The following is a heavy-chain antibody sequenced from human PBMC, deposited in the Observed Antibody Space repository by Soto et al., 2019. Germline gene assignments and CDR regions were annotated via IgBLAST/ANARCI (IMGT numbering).Heavy chain of an antibody. Sequence: QITLKESGPTLVKPTQTLTLTCTFSGFSLGTTGVGVGWIRQPPGKALEWLALIYWDDDKRYNASLKTRLTITKDTPKNQVVLPMPNVHPVDTATYYAAHGFYPYTGYFDHWGQGTLVTVSS. CDR2: IYWDDDK. D-gene: IGHD3-16*02. J-gene: IGHJ4*02. CDR1: GFSLGTTGVG. V-gene: IGHV2-5*02. CDR3: AHGFYPYTGYFDH.